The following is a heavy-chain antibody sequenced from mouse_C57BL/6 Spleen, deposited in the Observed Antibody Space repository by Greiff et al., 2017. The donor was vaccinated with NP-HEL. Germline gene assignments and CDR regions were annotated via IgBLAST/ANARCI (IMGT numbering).Heavy chain of an antibody. Sequence: EVHLVESGGGLVQPGGSLSLSCAASGFTFTDYYMSWVRQPPGKALEWLGFIRNKANGYTTEYSASVKGRFTISRDNSQSILYLQMNALRAEDSATYYCARYIGPGYFDVWGTGTTVTVSS. CDR1: GFTFTDYY. J-gene: IGHJ1*03. V-gene: IGHV7-3*01. CDR2: IRNKANGYTT. CDR3: ARYIGPGYFDV.